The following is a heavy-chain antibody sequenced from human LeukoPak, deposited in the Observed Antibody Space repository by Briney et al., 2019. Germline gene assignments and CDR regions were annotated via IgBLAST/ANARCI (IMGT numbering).Heavy chain of an antibody. CDR1: GYTFTSYD. CDR3: ARDRAIFPRLSGYGMDV. V-gene: IGHV1-8*01. D-gene: IGHD3-9*01. CDR2: MNPNSGNT. Sequence: GASVKVSCKASGYTFTSYDINWVRQATGQGLEWMGWMNPNSGNTGYAQKFQGRVTMTRNTSISTAYMELRSLRSDDTAVYYCARDRAIFPRLSGYGMDVWGQGTTVTVSS. J-gene: IGHJ6*02.